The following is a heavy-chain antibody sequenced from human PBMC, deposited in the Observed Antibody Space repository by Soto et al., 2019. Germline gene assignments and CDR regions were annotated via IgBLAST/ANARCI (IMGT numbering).Heavy chain of an antibody. V-gene: IGHV4-38-2*01. D-gene: IGHD3-22*01. CDR1: GYSISSGYY. CDR2: IYHSGST. J-gene: IGHJ4*02. CDR3: ASLYYYDSSGYPYYFDY. Sequence: ETLSLTCAVSGYSISSGYYWGWIRQPPGKGLEWIGSIYHSGSTYYNPSLKSRVTISVDTSKNQFSLKLSSVTAADTAVYYCASLYYYDSSGYPYYFDYWRQGTLVTVSS.